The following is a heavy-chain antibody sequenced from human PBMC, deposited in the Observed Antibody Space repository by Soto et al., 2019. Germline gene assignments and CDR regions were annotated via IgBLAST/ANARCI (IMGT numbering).Heavy chain of an antibody. V-gene: IGHV3-30*18. CDR2: ISYDGSNK. D-gene: IGHD6-13*01. CDR1: GFTFSSYG. J-gene: IGHJ4*02. CDR3: ANDGPGYSSSY. Sequence: QVQLVESGGGVVQPGRSLRLSCAASGFTFSSYGMHWVRQAPGKGLEWVAVISYDGSNKYYADSVKGRFTISRDNSKDPPYLQMNSLRAEDAAVYYCANDGPGYSSSYWGQGTLVTVSS.